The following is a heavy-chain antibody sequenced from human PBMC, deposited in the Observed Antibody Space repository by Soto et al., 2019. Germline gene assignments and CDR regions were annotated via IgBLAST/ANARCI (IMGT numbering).Heavy chain of an antibody. D-gene: IGHD6-6*01. Sequence: SETLSLTCTVSGGSISSSSYSWGWIRQPPGKGLEWIGSIYYSGSTYYNPSLKSRVTISVDTSKNQFSLKLSSVTAADTAVYYCAREVSLESNYYYYYYMDVWGKGTTVTVSS. CDR2: IYYSGST. J-gene: IGHJ6*03. CDR3: AREVSLESNYYYYYYMDV. V-gene: IGHV4-39*02. CDR1: GGSISSSSYS.